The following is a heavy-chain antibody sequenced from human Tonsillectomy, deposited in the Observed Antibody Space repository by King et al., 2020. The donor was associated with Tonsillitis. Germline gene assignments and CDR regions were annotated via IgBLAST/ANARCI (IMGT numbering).Heavy chain of an antibody. V-gene: IGHV4-38-2*02. CDR2: ICHTGIA. CDR3: ARDSSGWSRDY. CDR1: GYPVSGGNC. Sequence: VQLQESGPGLVKPSETLSLTCIVSGYPVSGGNCWDWIRQTPGRGLEWIVTICHTGIAHHNPSLRSRVIASVDTSKNQFSLKLSSVTAADTAVYYCARDSSGWSRDYWGQGTLVTVSS. J-gene: IGHJ4*02. D-gene: IGHD6-19*01.